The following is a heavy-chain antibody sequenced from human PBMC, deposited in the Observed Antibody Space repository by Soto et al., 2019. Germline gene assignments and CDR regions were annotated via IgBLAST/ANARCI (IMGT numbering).Heavy chain of an antibody. CDR1: GYTFTSYA. D-gene: IGHD3-9*01. J-gene: IGHJ4*02. Sequence: QVQLVQSGAEVKKPGASVKVSCKASGYTFTSYAMHWVRQAPGQRLEWMGWINAGNGNTKYSQKFQGRVTITRDTSASTAYMELSSLRSEDTAVYYCARDLRYYDILTGYYLSGGEYFDYWGQGTLVTVSS. CDR3: ARDLRYYDILTGYYLSGGEYFDY. CDR2: INAGNGNT. V-gene: IGHV1-3*01.